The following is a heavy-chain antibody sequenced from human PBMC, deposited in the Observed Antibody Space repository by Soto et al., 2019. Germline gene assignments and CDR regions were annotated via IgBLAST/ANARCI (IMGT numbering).Heavy chain of an antibody. V-gene: IGHV1-46*01. CDR1: GYTFSDYY. CDR2: INPSGDST. J-gene: IGHJ4*02. Sequence: QVQLVQSGAEVKKPGASVKVSCKASGYTFSDYYVHWVRQAPGQGLEWMGFINPSGDSTTYVQKFQGRVTMTRDTSTSTVYMDLSSLRSEDKAVYYCARGSSLALEYWGQGTPVTVSS. CDR3: ARGSSLALEY.